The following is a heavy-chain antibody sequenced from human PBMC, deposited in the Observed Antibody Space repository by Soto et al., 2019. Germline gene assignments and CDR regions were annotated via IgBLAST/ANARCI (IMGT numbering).Heavy chain of an antibody. CDR3: ARTYSNYAYYYYYMDV. Sequence: SETLSLTCTVSGGSISDYYWSWIRQPPGKGLEWIGYIYYSGGTNYNPSLKSRVTISVDTSKNQFSLKLSSVTAADTAVYYCARTYSNYAYYYYYMDVWGKGTTVTVSS. V-gene: IGHV4-59*08. CDR1: GGSISDYY. D-gene: IGHD4-4*01. J-gene: IGHJ6*03. CDR2: IYYSGGT.